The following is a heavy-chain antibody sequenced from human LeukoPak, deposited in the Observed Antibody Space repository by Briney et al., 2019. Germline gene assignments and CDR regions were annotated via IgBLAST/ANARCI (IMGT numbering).Heavy chain of an antibody. D-gene: IGHD2-15*01. CDR2: ITDNGVGT. Sequence: GGSLRLSCAASGFTFSSYLMSWVRQAPGRGLEWVSTITDNGVGTYYAYSVKGRFTISRDNSKNTLYLQMNSLRAEDTAVYYCAKDSAVVVVAATGFDPWGQGTLVTVSS. V-gene: IGHV3-23*01. CDR3: AKDSAVVVVAATGFDP. CDR1: GFTFSSYL. J-gene: IGHJ5*02.